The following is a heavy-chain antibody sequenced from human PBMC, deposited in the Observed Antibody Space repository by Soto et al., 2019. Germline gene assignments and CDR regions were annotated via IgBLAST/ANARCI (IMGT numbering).Heavy chain of an antibody. D-gene: IGHD6-6*01. Sequence: GASVKVSCKASGYIFIDYYIHWVRQAPGQGLEWMGWINPDTGDTNYAQKFQGWVTVTRDTSISTAYMEVSRLKSDDTAVYYCARVPYTSSTYFYYGMDVWGRGTTVTVPS. J-gene: IGHJ6*02. V-gene: IGHV1-2*04. CDR1: GYIFIDYY. CDR3: ARVPYTSSTYFYYGMDV. CDR2: INPDTGDT.